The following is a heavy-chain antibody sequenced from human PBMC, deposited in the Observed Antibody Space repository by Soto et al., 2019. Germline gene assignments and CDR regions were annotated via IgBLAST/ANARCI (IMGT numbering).Heavy chain of an antibody. Sequence: SETLSLTCTASGGSISSYYWSWIRQPPGKGLEWIGYIYYSGSTNYNPSLKSRVTISVDTSKNQFSLKLSSVTAADTAVYYCARDTMTTGRAFDIWGQGTMVTVSS. CDR2: IYYSGST. CDR1: GGSISSYY. V-gene: IGHV4-59*01. D-gene: IGHD4-17*01. J-gene: IGHJ3*02. CDR3: ARDTMTTGRAFDI.